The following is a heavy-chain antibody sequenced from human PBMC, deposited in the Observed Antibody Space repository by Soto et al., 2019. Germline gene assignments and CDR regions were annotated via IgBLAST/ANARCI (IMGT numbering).Heavy chain of an antibody. CDR2: ISSSSSYI. J-gene: IGHJ6*02. CDR3: ARYIHYEGFWSGLTNYYYYYGMDV. D-gene: IGHD3-3*01. CDR1: GFTFSSYS. V-gene: IGHV3-21*01. Sequence: PGGSLRLSCAASGFTFSSYSMNWVRQAPGKGLEWVSSISSSSSYIYYADSVKGRFTISRDNAKNSLYLQMNSLRAEDTAVYYCARYIHYEGFWSGLTNYYYYYGMDVWGQGTTVTVSS.